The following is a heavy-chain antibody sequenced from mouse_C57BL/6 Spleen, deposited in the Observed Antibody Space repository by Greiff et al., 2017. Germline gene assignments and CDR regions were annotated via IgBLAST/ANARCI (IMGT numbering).Heavy chain of an antibody. CDR1: GYAFSSSW. J-gene: IGHJ2*01. D-gene: IGHD1-1*01. CDR3: ARGTTGDYFDY. CDR2: IYPGDGDT. Sequence: QVQLQQSGPELVKPGASVKISCKASGYAFSSSWMNWVKQRPGKGLEWIGRIYPGDGDTNYNGKFKGKDTLTADKSSSTAYMQLSSLTSEDSAVYFCARGTTGDYFDYWGQGTTLTVSS. V-gene: IGHV1-82*01.